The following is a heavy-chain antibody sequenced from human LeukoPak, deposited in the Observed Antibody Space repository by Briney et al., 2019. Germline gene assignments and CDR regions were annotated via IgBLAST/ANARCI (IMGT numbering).Heavy chain of an antibody. CDR2: ISGSGDST. D-gene: IGHD1-1*01. J-gene: IGHJ6*02. V-gene: IGHV3-23*01. CDR3: ARSFWNDLEYYYIGLDV. CDR1: ALTFSSDE. Sequence: GRSLSLSWPRSALTFSSDEMTWVRHAARDGRGWVSAISGSGDSTYYADSVKGRFTISRDNSKNTLHLQMNSMRAEDAAVYYCARSFWNDLEYYYIGLDVWGQGTTVTVSS.